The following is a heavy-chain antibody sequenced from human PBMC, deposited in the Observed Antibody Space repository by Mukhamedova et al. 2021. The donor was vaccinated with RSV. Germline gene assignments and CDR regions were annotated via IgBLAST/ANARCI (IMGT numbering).Heavy chain of an antibody. CDR3: ARDMFRITNYGSFDY. Sequence: EKYYVDSVKGRFTISRDNAKNSLYLQMNSLRAEDTAVYYCARDMFRITNYGSFDYWGQGTLVTVSS. V-gene: IGHV3-7*03. CDR2: EK. D-gene: IGHD3-10*01. J-gene: IGHJ4*02.